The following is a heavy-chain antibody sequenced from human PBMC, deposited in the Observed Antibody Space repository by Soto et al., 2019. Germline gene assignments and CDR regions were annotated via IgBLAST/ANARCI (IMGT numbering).Heavy chain of an antibody. V-gene: IGHV4-4*02. D-gene: IGHD6-13*01. CDR1: GGSISSSNW. Sequence: QVQLQESGPGLVKPSGTLSLTCAVSGGSISSSNWWSWVRQPPGKGLEWIGEIYHSGSTNYNPSLKSRATISVDKSKNQFSLKLSSVTAADTAVYYCARAAMGGSSWPFDYWGQGTLVTVSS. CDR3: ARAAMGGSSWPFDY. J-gene: IGHJ4*02. CDR2: IYHSGST.